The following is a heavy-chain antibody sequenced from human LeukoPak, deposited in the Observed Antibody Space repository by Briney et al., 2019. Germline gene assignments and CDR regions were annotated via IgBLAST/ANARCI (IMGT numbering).Heavy chain of an antibody. Sequence: PSETLSLTCSVSGGSISSYYWSWIRQPPGKGLEWIGYIYYTGKTNYNPSLKSRVTISVDTSKNQFSLKLSSVTAADTAVYYCARRRQLAARPSPIDYWGQGTLVTISS. V-gene: IGHV4-59*12. D-gene: IGHD6-6*01. CDR3: ARRRQLAARPSPIDY. CDR1: GGSISSYY. CDR2: IYYTGKT. J-gene: IGHJ4*02.